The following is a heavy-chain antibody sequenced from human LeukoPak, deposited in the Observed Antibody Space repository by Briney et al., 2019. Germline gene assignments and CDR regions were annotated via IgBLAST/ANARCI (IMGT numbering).Heavy chain of an antibody. CDR2: INHSGST. CDR3: ARAGPITVLLWFGEPFDY. CDR1: GGSFSGYY. D-gene: IGHD3-10*01. Sequence: SETLSLTCAVYGGSFSGYYWSWIRQPPGKGLEWIGEINHSGSTNYNPSLKSRVTISVDTSKNQFSLKLSSVTAADTAVYYCARAGPITVLLWFGEPFDYWGQGTLVTVSS. V-gene: IGHV4-34*01. J-gene: IGHJ4*02.